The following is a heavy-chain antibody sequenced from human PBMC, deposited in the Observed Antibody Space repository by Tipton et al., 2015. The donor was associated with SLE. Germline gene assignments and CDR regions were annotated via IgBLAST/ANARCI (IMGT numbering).Heavy chain of an antibody. CDR2: IYTSGST. Sequence: TLSLTCTVSGGSISSYYWSWIRQPAGKGLEWIGHIYTSGSTNYNPSLKSRVTISIDTSKNQFSLKLSSVTAADTAVYYCARDTYYYDSSGYDDAFDIWGQGTMVTVSS. J-gene: IGHJ3*02. CDR1: GGSISSYY. V-gene: IGHV4-4*07. D-gene: IGHD3-22*01. CDR3: ARDTYYYDSSGYDDAFDI.